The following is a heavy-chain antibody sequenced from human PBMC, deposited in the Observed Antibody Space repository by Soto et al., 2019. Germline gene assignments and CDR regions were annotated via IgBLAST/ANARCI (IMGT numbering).Heavy chain of an antibody. CDR2: IYYSGST. V-gene: IGHV4-59*01. D-gene: IGHD3-3*01. CDR3: ARSYYDFWSGYYSWSDP. CDR1: GGSISSYY. J-gene: IGHJ5*02. Sequence: SETLSLTCTVSGGSISSYYWSWIRQPPGKGLEWIGYIYYSGSTNYNPSLKSRVTISVDTSKNQFSLKLSSVTAADTAVYYCARSYYDFWSGYYSWSDPWGQGTLATVSS.